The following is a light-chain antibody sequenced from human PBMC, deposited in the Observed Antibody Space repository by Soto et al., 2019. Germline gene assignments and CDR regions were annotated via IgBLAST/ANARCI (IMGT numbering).Light chain of an antibody. CDR3: CAYAATYTYV. V-gene: IGLV2-23*01. CDR1: SRDVGKYNL. CDR2: QGY. Sequence: QSALTQHASASGSPGQSITIPCTGTSRDVGKYNLVSWSQQHPGKAPKVMILQGYKRPSGVSNRFSGSKFGNTASLTISGLQAEDEAEYYCCAYAATYTYVFGTGTKVTV. J-gene: IGLJ1*01.